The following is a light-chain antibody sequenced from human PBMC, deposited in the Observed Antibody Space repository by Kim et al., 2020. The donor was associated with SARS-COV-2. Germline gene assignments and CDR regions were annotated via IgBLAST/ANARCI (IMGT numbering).Light chain of an antibody. J-gene: IGLJ3*02. CDR2: GKN. V-gene: IGLV3-19*01. Sequence: SSELTQDPAVSVALGQTVRITCQGDSLRRNYASWYQQKPGQAPVLVIYGKNNRPSGIPDRFSGSSSGNIDSLTITGAQAEDEADYYCNSRDSSGNLWVFGGGTQLTVL. CDR1: SLRRNY. CDR3: NSRDSSGNLWV.